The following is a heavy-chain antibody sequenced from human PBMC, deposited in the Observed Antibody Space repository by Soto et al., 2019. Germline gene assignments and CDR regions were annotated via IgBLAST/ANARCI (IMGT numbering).Heavy chain of an antibody. Sequence: QVQLMQSGGEVKKPGASVKVSCKASGYTFTRSGVSWVRQAPGQGLEWMGWISGYNGNTKYEQKFQDRIIMTTDTSTSTAYMELRSLRSDDTAVYYCARAGEVAYYDYGMDVWGQGTTVIVSS. J-gene: IGHJ6*02. CDR1: GYTFTRSG. D-gene: IGHD3-10*01. V-gene: IGHV1-18*01. CDR2: ISGYNGNT. CDR3: ARAGEVAYYDYGMDV.